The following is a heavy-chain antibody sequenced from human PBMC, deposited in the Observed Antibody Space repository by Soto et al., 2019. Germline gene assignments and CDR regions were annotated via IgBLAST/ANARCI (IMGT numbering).Heavy chain of an antibody. J-gene: IGHJ2*01. CDR3: AKVGSYSEQFDYWYFDL. V-gene: IGHV3-23*01. CDR2: ITRSGDYT. D-gene: IGHD3-22*01. Sequence: EVQLLESGGGLVQPGGSLRLSCAASGFTFSTYAMTWVRQAPGKGLEWVSAITRSGDYTQYADSVKGRFTISRDNSNNMLYLQMISVRAVDTAVYYCAKVGSYSEQFDYWYFDLWSRGTLVTVSS. CDR1: GFTFSTYA.